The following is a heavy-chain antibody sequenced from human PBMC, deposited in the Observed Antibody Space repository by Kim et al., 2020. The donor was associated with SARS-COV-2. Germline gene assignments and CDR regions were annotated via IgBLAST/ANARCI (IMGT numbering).Heavy chain of an antibody. CDR3: AKDFTAMAGWDY. J-gene: IGHJ4*02. D-gene: IGHD5-18*01. Sequence: YYADSVKGRFTISRDNSKNTLYLQMNSLRAEDTAVYYCAKDFTAMAGWDYWGQGTLVTVSS. V-gene: IGHV3-23*01.